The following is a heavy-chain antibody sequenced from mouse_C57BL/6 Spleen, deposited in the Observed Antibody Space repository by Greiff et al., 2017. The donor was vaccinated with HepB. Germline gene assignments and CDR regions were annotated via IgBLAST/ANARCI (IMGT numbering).Heavy chain of an antibody. D-gene: IGHD2-4*01. CDR1: GYTFTSYW. V-gene: IGHV1-55*01. CDR2: IYPGSGST. J-gene: IGHJ2*01. CDR3: ASTDYDYDPYFDD. Sequence: QVQLQQSGAELVKPGASVKMSCKASGYTFTSYWITWVKQRPGQGLEWIGDIYPGSGSTNYNEKFKSKATLTVDTSSSTAYMQLSSLTSEDSAVYYCASTDYDYDPYFDDWGQGTTLTVSS.